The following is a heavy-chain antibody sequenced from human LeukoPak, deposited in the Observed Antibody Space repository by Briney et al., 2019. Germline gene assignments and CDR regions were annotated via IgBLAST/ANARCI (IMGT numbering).Heavy chain of an antibody. CDR3: AKSHVPGYSSGWYDY. V-gene: IGHV3-23*01. CDR2: ISGSGGST. Sequence: GGSLRLSCAASGFTFSSYAMSWVRQAPGKGLEWVSAISGSGGSTYYADSVKGRFTISRDNSKNTLYLQMNSLRAEDTAVYYCAKSHVPGYSSGWYDYWGQGTLVTVSS. CDR1: GFTFSSYA. J-gene: IGHJ4*02. D-gene: IGHD6-19*01.